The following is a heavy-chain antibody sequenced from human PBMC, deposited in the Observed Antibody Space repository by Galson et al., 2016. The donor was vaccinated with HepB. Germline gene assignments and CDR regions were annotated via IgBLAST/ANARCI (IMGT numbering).Heavy chain of an antibody. D-gene: IGHD5-12*01. J-gene: IGHJ6*03. Sequence: SVKVSCKASGYTFNNYGITWVRQAPGQGLEWMGWISVYNGNRNYAENFQGRVTMTTDRSASPAYMELRSLTSDDTAVYFCAKVASSYYYYFMDVWGQGTTVTVSS. CDR2: ISVYNGNR. V-gene: IGHV1-18*04. CDR3: AKVASSYYYYFMDV. CDR1: GYTFNNYG.